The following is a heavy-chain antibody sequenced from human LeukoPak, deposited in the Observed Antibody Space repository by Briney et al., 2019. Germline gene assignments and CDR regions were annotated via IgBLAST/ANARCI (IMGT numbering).Heavy chain of an antibody. CDR3: ARGWGGGGGFYYFDY. D-gene: IGHD3-16*01. Sequence: SETLSLTCTVSGGSISSYYWSWIRQPPGKGLEWIGYIYYSGSTNYNPSLKSRVTISVDTSKNQFSLKLSSVTAADTAVYYCARGWGGGGGFYYFDYWGQGTLVTVSS. J-gene: IGHJ4*02. CDR2: IYYSGST. V-gene: IGHV4-59*01. CDR1: GGSISSYY.